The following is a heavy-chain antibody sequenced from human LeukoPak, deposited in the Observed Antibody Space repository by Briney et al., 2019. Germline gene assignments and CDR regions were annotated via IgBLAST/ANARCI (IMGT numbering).Heavy chain of an antibody. D-gene: IGHD6-13*01. Sequence: GASVKVSCKASGYTFTSYGISWVRQAPGQGLEWMGWISAYNGNTNYAQKLQGRVTMTTDTSTSTAYMELRSLRSDDTAVYYCARDFYSSSWYPRDSSGGDAFDPWGQGTLVTVSS. CDR1: GYTFTSYG. CDR3: ARDFYSSSWYPRDSSGGDAFDP. V-gene: IGHV1-18*01. CDR2: ISAYNGNT. J-gene: IGHJ5*02.